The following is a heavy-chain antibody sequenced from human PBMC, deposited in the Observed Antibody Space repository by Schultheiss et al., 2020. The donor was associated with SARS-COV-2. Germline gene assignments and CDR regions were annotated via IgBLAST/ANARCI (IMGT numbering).Heavy chain of an antibody. D-gene: IGHD3-3*01. J-gene: IGHJ6*03. CDR2: INHSGST. CDR3: ARDPELRFLEWLTGTYYYYYYMDV. V-gene: IGHV4-39*07. CDR1: GGSISSGGYY. Sequence: SETLSLTCTVSGGSISSGGYYWSWIRQPPGKGLEWIGEINHSGSTNYNPSLKSRVTISVDTSKNQFSLKLSSVTAADTAVYYCARDPELRFLEWLTGTYYYYYYMDVWGKGTTVTVSS.